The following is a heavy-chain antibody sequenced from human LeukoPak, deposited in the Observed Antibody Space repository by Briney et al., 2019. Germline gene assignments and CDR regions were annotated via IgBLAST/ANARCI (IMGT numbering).Heavy chain of an antibody. CDR3: ARDNGFHVTIFGVVSYYYYGMDV. J-gene: IGHJ6*02. V-gene: IGHV1-8*01. CDR1: GYTFTSYD. Sequence: APVKVSCKASGYTFTSYDINWVRQATGQGLEWMGWMNPNSGNTGYAQKLQGRVTMTTDTSTSTAYMELRSLRSDDTAVYYCARDNGFHVTIFGVVSYYYYGMDVWGQGTTVTVSS. D-gene: IGHD3-3*01. CDR2: MNPNSGNT.